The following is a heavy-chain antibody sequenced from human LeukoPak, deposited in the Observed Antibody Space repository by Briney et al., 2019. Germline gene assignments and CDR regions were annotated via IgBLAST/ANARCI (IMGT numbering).Heavy chain of an antibody. CDR1: GYTFTGYY. CDR3: ARSRVATIFNYYYYMDV. Sequence: ASVKVSCKASGYTFTGYYMHWVRQAPGQGLEWMGWINPNSGGTNYAQKFQGRVTMTRDTSISTAYMELSRLRSDDTAVYYCARSRVATIFNYYYYMDVWGKGTTVTVSS. D-gene: IGHD5-12*01. V-gene: IGHV1-2*02. CDR2: INPNSGGT. J-gene: IGHJ6*03.